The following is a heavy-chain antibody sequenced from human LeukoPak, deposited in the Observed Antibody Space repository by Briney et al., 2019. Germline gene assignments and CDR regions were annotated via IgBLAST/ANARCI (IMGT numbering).Heavy chain of an antibody. J-gene: IGHJ5*02. CDR1: GGSISSANYY. D-gene: IGHD4-17*01. CDR3: ARETLTTSRWFGP. V-gene: IGHV4-30-4*01. Sequence: SQTLSLTCTVSGGSISSANYYWSWIRQPPGKGLEWIGYIYYSGSTYYNPSLKSRVTISIDTSKNQFSLKLSSVTAADTAVYYCARETLTTSRWFGPWGQGTLVTVSS. CDR2: IYYSGST.